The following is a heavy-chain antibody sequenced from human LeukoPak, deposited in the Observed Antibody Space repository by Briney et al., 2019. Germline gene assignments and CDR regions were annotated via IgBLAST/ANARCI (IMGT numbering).Heavy chain of an antibody. J-gene: IGHJ3*02. Sequence: GGSLRLSCAASGFTFSSYSMNWVRQAPGKGLEWVSSISSSSSYIYYADSVKGRFTISRDNAKNSLYLQMNSLRAEDTAVYYCAREPQSYSYGLDAFDIWGQGTMVTVSS. V-gene: IGHV3-21*01. CDR1: GFTFSSYS. CDR2: ISSSSSYI. CDR3: AREPQSYSYGLDAFDI. D-gene: IGHD5-18*01.